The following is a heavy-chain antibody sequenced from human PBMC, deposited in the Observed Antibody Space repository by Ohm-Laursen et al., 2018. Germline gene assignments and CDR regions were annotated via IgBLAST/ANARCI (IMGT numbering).Heavy chain of an antibody. CDR2: IYPNNGGT. D-gene: IGHD3-3*01. Sequence: SVKVSCKTFGYVFTGYYVHWVRQAPGQGPEWLGWIYPNNGGTKYAQKFQGRVTMIGDTSSSTAYMDLSGLRSDDTAVYYCATGGSGFYYPFDSWGQGTQVTVSS. J-gene: IGHJ4*02. CDR1: GYVFTGYY. CDR3: ATGGSGFYYPFDS. V-gene: IGHV1-2*02.